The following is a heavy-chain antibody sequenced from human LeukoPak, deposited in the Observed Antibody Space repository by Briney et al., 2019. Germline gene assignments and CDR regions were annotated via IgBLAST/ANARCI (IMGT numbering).Heavy chain of an antibody. Sequence: PGGSLRLSCAASGLTFSSYWMSWVRQAPGKGLEWVANIKQDGSEKYYVDSVKGRFTISRDNAKNSLYLQMNSLRAEDTAVYYCATDSGYIDYWGQGTLVTVSS. CDR1: GLTFSSYW. V-gene: IGHV3-7*04. CDR2: IKQDGSEK. CDR3: ATDSGYIDY. J-gene: IGHJ4*02. D-gene: IGHD6-13*01.